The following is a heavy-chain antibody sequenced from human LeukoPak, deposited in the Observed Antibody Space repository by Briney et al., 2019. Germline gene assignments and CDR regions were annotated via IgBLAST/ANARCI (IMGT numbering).Heavy chain of an antibody. Sequence: GGSLRLSFAASGFTFSSYAMSSVRQAPGKGLEWVSAISGSGGSTYYADSVKGRFTISRDNSKNTLYLQMNSLRAEDTAVYYCAKDQWLVLGWSGNYYYYMDVWGKGTTVTVSS. V-gene: IGHV3-23*01. D-gene: IGHD6-19*01. CDR1: GFTFSSYA. CDR2: ISGSGGST. J-gene: IGHJ6*03. CDR3: AKDQWLVLGWSGNYYYYMDV.